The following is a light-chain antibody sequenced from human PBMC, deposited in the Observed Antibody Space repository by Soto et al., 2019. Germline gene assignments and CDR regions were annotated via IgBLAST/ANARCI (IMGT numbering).Light chain of an antibody. CDR2: KAS. J-gene: IGKJ1*01. CDR3: QQYNSYPWT. CDR1: QSINNW. Sequence: DIQMTQSPSTLSASVGDRVTITCRASQSINNWLAWYQQKPGKAPILLIYKASSLESGVPSRFSGSGSGTEFTLTINRLQPDDFATYYCQQYNSYPWTFGQGTKVEIK. V-gene: IGKV1-5*03.